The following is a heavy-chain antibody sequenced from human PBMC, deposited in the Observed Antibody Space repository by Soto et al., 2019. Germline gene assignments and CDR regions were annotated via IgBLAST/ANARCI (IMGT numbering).Heavy chain of an antibody. CDR1: GFTFSSYA. Sequence: EVQLLESGGGLVQPGGSLRLSCAASGFTFSSYAMSWVRQAPGKGLEWVSAISGSGGSTYYADSVKGRFTISRDNSKNTQYLQMNRLRDEDTAVYYCAKDKGVVLQAAPDYWGQGTMVTVSS. CDR2: ISGSGGST. CDR3: AKDKGVVLQAAPDY. D-gene: IGHD2-2*01. J-gene: IGHJ4*02. V-gene: IGHV3-23*01.